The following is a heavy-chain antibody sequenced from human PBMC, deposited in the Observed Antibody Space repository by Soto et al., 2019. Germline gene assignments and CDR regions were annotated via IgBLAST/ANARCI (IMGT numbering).Heavy chain of an antibody. Sequence: KVSCKASGYTFTGYYMHWVRQAPGQGLECMGWINPNSGGTNYAQKFQGRVTMTRDTSISTAYMELSRLRSDDTAVYYCARDRRQSITMVRGVIMINAYGMDVWGQGTTVTVSS. CDR1: GYTFTGYY. J-gene: IGHJ6*02. D-gene: IGHD3-10*01. CDR2: INPNSGGT. CDR3: ARDRRQSITMVRGVIMINAYGMDV. V-gene: IGHV1-2*02.